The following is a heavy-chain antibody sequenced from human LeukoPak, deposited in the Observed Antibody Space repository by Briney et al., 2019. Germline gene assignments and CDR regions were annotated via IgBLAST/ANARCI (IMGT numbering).Heavy chain of an antibody. D-gene: IGHD3-3*01. CDR1: XXTXXSXX. J-gene: IGHJ4*02. CDR2: XSSSSSYI. CDR3: AKVTTIFEVVTGALDY. V-gene: IGHV3-21*04. Sequence: GGSLRLSCAAXXXTXXSXXMNWVRQAXXXXXXXXXXXSSSSSYIYYADSVKGRFTISRDNSKNTLYLQMNSLRAEDTAVYYCAKVTTIFEVVTGALDYWGQGTLVTVSS.